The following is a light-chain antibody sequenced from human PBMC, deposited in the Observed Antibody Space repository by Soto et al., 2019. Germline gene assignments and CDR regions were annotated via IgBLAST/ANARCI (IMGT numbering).Light chain of an antibody. CDR2: RNN. CDR3: AAWNDGLRGFV. Sequence: QSVLTQPPSTSRTPGQRVTISCSGSSSDIGSNAVYWYQQLPGTAPKLLIYRNNQRPSGVPDRFSGTKSGTSASLAISGLRSEDEAHYYCAAWNDGLRGFVFATGTKVTVL. V-gene: IGLV1-47*01. J-gene: IGLJ1*01. CDR1: SSDIGSNA.